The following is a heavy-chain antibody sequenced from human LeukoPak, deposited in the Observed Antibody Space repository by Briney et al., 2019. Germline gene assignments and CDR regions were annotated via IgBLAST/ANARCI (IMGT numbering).Heavy chain of an antibody. Sequence: PSETLSLTCTVSGGSISSGSHYWSWIRQPAGKGLEWIGRIYTSGSTNYNPSLKSRVTISVDTSKNQFSLKLSSVTAADTAVYYCARQGGNWNDDPPSRWFDPWGQGTLVTVSS. CDR3: ARQGGNWNDDPPSRWFDP. V-gene: IGHV4-61*02. J-gene: IGHJ5*02. D-gene: IGHD1-1*01. CDR2: IYTSGST. CDR1: GGSISSGSHY.